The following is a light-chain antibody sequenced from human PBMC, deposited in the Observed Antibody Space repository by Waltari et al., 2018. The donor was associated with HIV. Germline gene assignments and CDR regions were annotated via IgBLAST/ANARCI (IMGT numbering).Light chain of an antibody. CDR2: DVT. Sequence: QSALTQPASVSGSPGQSITISCIRSSNDVGDYNHVAWYQQHPDKAPKLLIYDVTNRPPGVSNRFSCAKSGNTASLAISGLQAEDEADYFCTAYKYSTRSYVFGTGTKVTVL. CDR1: SNDVGDYNH. J-gene: IGLJ1*01. V-gene: IGLV2-14*03. CDR3: TAYKYSTRSYV.